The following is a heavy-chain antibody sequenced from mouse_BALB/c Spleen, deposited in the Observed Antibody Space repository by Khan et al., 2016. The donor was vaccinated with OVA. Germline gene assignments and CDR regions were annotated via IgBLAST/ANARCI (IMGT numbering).Heavy chain of an antibody. V-gene: IGHV1S29*02. D-gene: IGHD1-2*01. Sequence: EVQLQESGPELVKPGASVRISCKTSGYTFTDFNLDWVKQSHGKSLEWIGYIFPNNGGTGYNQKFKTKATLTVDSSSSTAYMELRSLTSEDSAVXYCARSGYGSFAYWGQGTLVTVSA. CDR2: IFPNNGGT. CDR1: GYTFTDFN. J-gene: IGHJ3*01. CDR3: ARSGYGSFAY.